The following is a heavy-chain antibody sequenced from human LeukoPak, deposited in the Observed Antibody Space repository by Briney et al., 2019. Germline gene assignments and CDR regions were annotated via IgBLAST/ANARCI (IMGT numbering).Heavy chain of an antibody. CDR3: VRGPHYGAYTDYFDY. CDR1: GFTFSRHW. CDR2: IKQEGSEH. D-gene: IGHD4-17*01. J-gene: IGHJ4*02. V-gene: IGHV3-7*01. Sequence: SGGSLRLSCAASGFTFSRHWMSWVRQASGKGLEWVATIKQEGSEHYYVDSVKGRLTISRDDATNSLSLQMNSLRVEDTALYYCVRGPHYGAYTDYFDYWGRGTLVTVSS.